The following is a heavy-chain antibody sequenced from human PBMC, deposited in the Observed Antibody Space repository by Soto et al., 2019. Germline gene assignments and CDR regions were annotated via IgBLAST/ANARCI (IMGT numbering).Heavy chain of an antibody. V-gene: IGHV5-51*01. CDR1: DYTFAAYW. CDR2: INPRDSDV. Sequence: GESLKISCKGFDYTFAAYWIGWVRQMPGKGLEGMGVINPRDSDVKYSPPFEGQVTISADKSINTVFLQWRSLKASDTAMYYCARPDYTQGGWYHTYDIWGQGTMVTVSS. D-gene: IGHD6-19*01. CDR3: ARPDYTQGGWYHTYDI. J-gene: IGHJ3*02.